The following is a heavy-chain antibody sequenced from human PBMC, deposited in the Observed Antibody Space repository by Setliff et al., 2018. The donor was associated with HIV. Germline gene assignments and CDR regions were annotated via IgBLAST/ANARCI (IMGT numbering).Heavy chain of an antibody. CDR1: GYTFSAHY. D-gene: IGHD5-12*01. V-gene: IGHV1-2*02. CDR2: INPNTGGT. J-gene: IGHJ4*02. Sequence: ASVKVSCKTSGYTFSAHYIHWVRQAPGQGLEWMAWINPNTGGTQYAQKFQGRVTVTRDTPISTAYMEIKKLTSDDTAVYYCARDNRTGYSGGWPLDYWGQGTVVTVSS. CDR3: ARDNRTGYSGGWPLDY.